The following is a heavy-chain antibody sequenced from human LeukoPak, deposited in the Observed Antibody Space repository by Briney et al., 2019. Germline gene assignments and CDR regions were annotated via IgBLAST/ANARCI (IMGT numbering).Heavy chain of an antibody. D-gene: IGHD4-23*01. J-gene: IGHJ6*03. Sequence: GGTLRLSCTASGFTFSSYAMSWVRQAPGKGLEWVSAISGSGGSTYYADSVKGRFTISRDNSKNTLYLQMNSLRAEDTAVYYCARAHDYGGNYYYYYMDVWGKGTTVTVSS. CDR1: GFTFSSYA. V-gene: IGHV3-23*01. CDR2: ISGSGGST. CDR3: ARAHDYGGNYYYYYMDV.